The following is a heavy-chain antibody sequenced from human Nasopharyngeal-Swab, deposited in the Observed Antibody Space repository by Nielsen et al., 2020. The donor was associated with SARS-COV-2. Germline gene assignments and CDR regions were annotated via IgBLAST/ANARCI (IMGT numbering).Heavy chain of an antibody. CDR1: GGSISSSSYY. CDR2: IYYSGST. D-gene: IGHD1-7*01. J-gene: IGHJ4*02. Sequence: VSLRLSCTVSGGSISSSSYYWGWIRQPPGKGLEWIGSIYYSGSTYYNPSLKSRVTISVDTSKNQFSLKLSSVTAADTAVYYCATTRDNWNYATFDYWGQGTLVTVSS. V-gene: IGHV4-39*01. CDR3: ATTRDNWNYATFDY.